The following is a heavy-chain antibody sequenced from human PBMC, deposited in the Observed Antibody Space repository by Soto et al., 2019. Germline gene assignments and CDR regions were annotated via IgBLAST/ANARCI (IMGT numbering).Heavy chain of an antibody. D-gene: IGHD1-26*01. CDR3: AHAYGGRSLY. J-gene: IGHJ4*02. CDR2: IYWDDTK. V-gene: IGHV2-5*02. CDR1: GFSVTTDRVG. Sequence: QITLKESGPTLVKPTQTLTLTCTFSGFSVTTDRVGVGWIRQPPGEALEWLAVIYWDDTKTYRPSLESRLTITKDTSKNQVDLTMTNMDSVDTATYYCAHAYGGRSLYWGQGTLVTVSS.